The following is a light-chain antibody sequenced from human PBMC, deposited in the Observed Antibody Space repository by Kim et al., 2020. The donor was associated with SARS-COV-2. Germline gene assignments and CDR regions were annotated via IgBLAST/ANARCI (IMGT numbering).Light chain of an antibody. CDR3: QQYGRSPLT. Sequence: EIVLTQSPGTLSLSPGERATLSCKTSQSVSSTYLAWYQQKPDQAPRLLVYGASSRATVIPDRFTGSGSGTDFTLTISRLEPEDFAMYYCQQYGRSPLTFGGGTKVDIK. V-gene: IGKV3-20*01. CDR2: GAS. J-gene: IGKJ4*01. CDR1: QSVSSTY.